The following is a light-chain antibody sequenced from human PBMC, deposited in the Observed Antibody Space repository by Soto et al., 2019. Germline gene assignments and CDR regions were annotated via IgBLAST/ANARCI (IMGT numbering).Light chain of an antibody. CDR1: SSDVGGYNY. Sequence: QSVLTQPPSASGSPGQSVTISCTGTSSDVGGYNYVSWYQQHPGKAPKLMIYEVTKRPSGVPDRFSGSKSGNTASLTVSGLQAEDEADYYCSSYAGSNNRYAFGTGTKVTVL. CDR3: SSYAGSNNRYA. CDR2: EVT. V-gene: IGLV2-8*01. J-gene: IGLJ1*01.